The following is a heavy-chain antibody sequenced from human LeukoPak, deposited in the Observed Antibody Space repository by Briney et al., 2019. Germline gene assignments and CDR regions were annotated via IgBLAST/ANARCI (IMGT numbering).Heavy chain of an antibody. CDR3: ARDPFMTTGWGIDY. D-gene: IGHD4-17*01. Sequence: GGSLRLSCAASGFTFSRLAMTWVRQAPGKGLEWVAYISGTGNSIYYADSVKGRFTISRDNARNSLHLQMNSLRVEDTAVYYCARDPFMTTGWGIDYWGQGTLVTVSS. CDR1: GFTFSRLA. CDR2: ISGTGNSI. J-gene: IGHJ4*02. V-gene: IGHV3-48*04.